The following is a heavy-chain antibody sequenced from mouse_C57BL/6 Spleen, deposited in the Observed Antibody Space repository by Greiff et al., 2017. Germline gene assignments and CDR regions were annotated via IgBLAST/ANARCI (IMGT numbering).Heavy chain of an antibody. CDR2: IYPRDGST. CDR1: GYTFTDHT. J-gene: IGHJ4*01. V-gene: IGHV1-78*01. CDR3: ARRGYYYSNYEAMDY. D-gene: IGHD2-5*01. Sequence: VKLVESDAELVKPGASVKISCKVSGYTFTDHTIHWMKQRPEQGLEWIGYIYPRDGSTKYNEKFKGKATLTADKSSSTAYMQLNSLTSEDSAVYFCARRGYYYSNYEAMDYWGQGTSVTVSS.